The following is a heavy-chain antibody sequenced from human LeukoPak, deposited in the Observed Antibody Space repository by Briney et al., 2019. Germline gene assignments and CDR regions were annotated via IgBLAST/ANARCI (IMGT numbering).Heavy chain of an antibody. CDR1: GYRFTSYD. V-gene: IGHV1-18*04. J-gene: IGHJ4*02. D-gene: IGHD3-3*01. CDR2: ISTYTGNT. Sequence: GASVKVSCRASGYRFTSYDISWVRQASGQGLQWMGVISTYTGNTNYAQSFQDRVTMTTDTSTSTVYMELRSLTSDDTAVYYCARDQKSGLEVLWRYWGQGTLVTVSS. CDR3: ARDQKSGLEVLWRY.